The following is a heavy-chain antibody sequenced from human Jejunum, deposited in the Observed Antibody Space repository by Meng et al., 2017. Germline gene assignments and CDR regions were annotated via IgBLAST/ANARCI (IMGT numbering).Heavy chain of an antibody. J-gene: IGHJ4*02. CDR3: ARVAPYYDSGDYNCGPCDY. D-gene: IGHD3-22*01. Sequence: GGSLRLSGAASGFSASSNYMSWVRQAQGKGLEWVSIIYSGGSTYYADSVKGRFTISRDNSKNTLWLQMNSLRAEDTAVYYCARVAPYYDSGDYNCGPCDYWGQGTLVTVSS. V-gene: IGHV3-53*01. CDR1: GFSASSNY. CDR2: IYSGGST.